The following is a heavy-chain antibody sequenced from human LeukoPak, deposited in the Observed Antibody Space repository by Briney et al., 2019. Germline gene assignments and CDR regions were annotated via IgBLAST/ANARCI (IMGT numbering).Heavy chain of an antibody. D-gene: IGHD2-15*01. CDR2: IKGDGSEK. J-gene: IGHJ4*02. CDR1: GFTFSNYW. Sequence: GGSLRLSCVASGFTFSNYWMNWVRQAPGKGLEWVANIKGDGSEKYYVDSVKGRFTISRDNAKNSVYLQMSSLRDEDTAVYYCASVSSWWLLDYWGQGTLVTVSS. CDR3: ASVSSWWLLDY. V-gene: IGHV3-7*01.